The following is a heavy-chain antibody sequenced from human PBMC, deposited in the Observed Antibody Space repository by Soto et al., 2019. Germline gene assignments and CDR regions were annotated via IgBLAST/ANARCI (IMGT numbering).Heavy chain of an antibody. CDR2: IYYSGST. Sequence: QVQLQESGPGLVKPSETLSLTCTVSGGSISSYYWSWIRQPPGKGLEWIGYIYYSGSTNYNPSLKSRVTLSVATSKTPFSLKLSSVTAADTAVYYCARVSAPILAHYYGSGIPNWFAPWGQGTLVTVSS. D-gene: IGHD3-10*01. V-gene: IGHV4-59*01. CDR1: GGSISSYY. J-gene: IGHJ5*02. CDR3: ARVSAPILAHYYGSGIPNWFAP.